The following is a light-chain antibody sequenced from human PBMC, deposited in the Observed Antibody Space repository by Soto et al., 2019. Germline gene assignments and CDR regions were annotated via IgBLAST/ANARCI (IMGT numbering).Light chain of an antibody. J-gene: IGKJ3*01. CDR1: QSIVTY. Sequence: DIQMTQSPSSLSASVGDRVTITCRASQSIVTYLNWYLQKPGKAPKLLIYAASNLQSGVPSRFSGSGSGTDFTLTISSLQPEDFATYFCQQGFTLPFTFGPGTKVDLK. CDR2: AAS. V-gene: IGKV1-39*01. CDR3: QQGFTLPFT.